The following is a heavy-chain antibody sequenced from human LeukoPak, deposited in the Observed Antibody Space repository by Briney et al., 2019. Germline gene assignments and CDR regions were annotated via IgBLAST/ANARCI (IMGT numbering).Heavy chain of an antibody. Sequence: GGSLRLSCAASGFTFSSYSMNWVRQAPGKGLEWVSSISSSSSYIYYADSVKGRFTISRDNSKNTLYLQMNSLRAEDTAVYYCARDKFGYDSSGYPNWFDPWGQGTLVTVSS. J-gene: IGHJ5*02. CDR2: ISSSSSYI. CDR3: ARDKFGYDSSGYPNWFDP. CDR1: GFTFSSYS. D-gene: IGHD3-22*01. V-gene: IGHV3-21*01.